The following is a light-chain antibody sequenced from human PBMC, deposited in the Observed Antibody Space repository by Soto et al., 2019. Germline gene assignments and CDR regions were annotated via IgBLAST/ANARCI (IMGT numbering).Light chain of an antibody. CDR2: GAS. CDR3: QQYGSSHT. J-gene: IGKJ5*01. CDR1: QSVTNS. V-gene: IGKV3-20*01. Sequence: ESVLPQSPASLSVSPGDLATLSGGASQSVTNSFAWYQQKPGQAPRLLIFGASTRATGIPDRFSGSGAGAYFNLTISRLEPADFGVYYCQQYGSSHTFGQGTRLEIK.